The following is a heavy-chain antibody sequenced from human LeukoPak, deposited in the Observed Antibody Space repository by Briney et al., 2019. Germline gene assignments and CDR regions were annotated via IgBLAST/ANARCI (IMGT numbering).Heavy chain of an antibody. CDR1: GFTFSSYA. CDR3: AKGGVGSSGGYYYYMDV. CDR2: MSGSGGST. V-gene: IGHV3-23*01. Sequence: PGGSLTLSCAASGFTFSSYATSWVHHAPRKGLEWVSSMSGSGGSTYYANAVKSRFTISRDNSKNTLYLQMNSLRAEDTAVYCCAKGGVGSSGGYYYYMDVWGKGTTVTVSS. D-gene: IGHD2-15*01. J-gene: IGHJ6*03.